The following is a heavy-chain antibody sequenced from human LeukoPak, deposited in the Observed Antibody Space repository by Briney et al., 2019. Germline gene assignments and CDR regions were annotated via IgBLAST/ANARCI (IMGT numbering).Heavy chain of an antibody. CDR2: IHYSGSS. J-gene: IGHJ6*02. V-gene: IGHV4-59*01. D-gene: IGHD3-10*01. CDR1: CDFHSFFY. Sequence: SENPAPTRTVSCDFHSFFYLSLIRPPPRKGPGLIGSIHYSGSSEYHTSLKSRVTISVDTSKNQFSLNLNSVTAADTAVYYCASRSGRAYYGMDVWGQGATVIVSS. CDR3: ASRSGRAYYGMDV.